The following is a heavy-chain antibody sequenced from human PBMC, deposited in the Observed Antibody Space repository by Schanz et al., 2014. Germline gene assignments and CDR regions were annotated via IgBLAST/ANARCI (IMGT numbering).Heavy chain of an antibody. J-gene: IGHJ5*02. CDR3: ARDLEGYDGGGGGCDP. Sequence: QVQLVESGGGVVQPGRSLRLSCAASGFTFGSYAMHWVRQAPGKGLEWVAVISYDGRNKYYADSVKGRFTISRDNSKNTLYLQMNSLRAEDTAVYYCARDLEGYDGGGGGCDPWGQGTLVTVSS. D-gene: IGHD2-21*01. CDR1: GFTFGSYA. V-gene: IGHV3-30-3*01. CDR2: ISYDGRNK.